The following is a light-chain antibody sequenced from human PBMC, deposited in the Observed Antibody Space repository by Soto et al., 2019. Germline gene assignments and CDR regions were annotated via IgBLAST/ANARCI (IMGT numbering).Light chain of an antibody. CDR1: SSDVGGYNY. CDR2: EVS. V-gene: IGLV2-8*01. J-gene: IGLJ1*01. Sequence: QSVLTQPPSASGSPGQSVTISCTGTSSDVGGYNYVSWYQQHPGKAPKLMIYEVSKRPSGVPDRFSGSKSGNTASLTVSGLQAEDEADYYCSSYAGSTGYVFGTGTKLTVL. CDR3: SSYAGSTGYV.